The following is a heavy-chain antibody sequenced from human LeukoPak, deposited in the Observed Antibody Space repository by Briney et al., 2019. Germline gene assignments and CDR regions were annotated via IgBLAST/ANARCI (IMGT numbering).Heavy chain of an antibody. CDR3: ARVEDCSSTSCYTFDY. D-gene: IGHD2-2*01. J-gene: IGHJ4*02. Sequence: SETLSLTCTVSGGSVSSGSYYWSWIRQPPGKGLEWIGYIYYSGSTNYNPSLKSRVTISVDTSKNQFSLKLSSVTAAGTAVYYCARVEDCSSTSCYTFDYWGQGTLVTVSS. V-gene: IGHV4-61*01. CDR1: GGSVSSGSYY. CDR2: IYYSGST.